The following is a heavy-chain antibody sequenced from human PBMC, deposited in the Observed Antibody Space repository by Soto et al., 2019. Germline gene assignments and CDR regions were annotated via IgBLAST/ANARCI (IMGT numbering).Heavy chain of an antibody. CDR3: AKRFGEFWTVRLYYFDY. V-gene: IGHV3-30*18. J-gene: IGHJ4*02. CDR1: GFTFSSYG. Sequence: QVQLVESGGGVVQPGRSLRLSCAASGFTFSSYGMHWVRQAPGKWLEWVAVISYDGSNKYYADSVKGRFTISRDNYKNKLYLQMNSLRAEDTAVYYCAKRFGEFWTVRLYYFDYWGQGTLVTVSS. CDR2: ISYDGSNK. D-gene: IGHD3-10*01.